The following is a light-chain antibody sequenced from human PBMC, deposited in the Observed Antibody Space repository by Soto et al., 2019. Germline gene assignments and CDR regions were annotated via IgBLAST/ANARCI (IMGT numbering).Light chain of an antibody. CDR3: QVWDSSTNHPV. CDR2: DDS. V-gene: IGLV3-21*02. Sequence: SYELTQPPSVSVAPGQTARITCGGNNIRSKSVHWYQQKPGQAPVLVVQDDSDRPSGIPERFSGSNSGNTATLTINWVEAGDEADYYCQVWDSSTNHPVFGGGTKLTVL. J-gene: IGLJ2*01. CDR1: NIRSKS.